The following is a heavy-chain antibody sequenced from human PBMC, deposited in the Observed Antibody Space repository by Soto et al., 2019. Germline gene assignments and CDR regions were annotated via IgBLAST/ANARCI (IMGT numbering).Heavy chain of an antibody. V-gene: IGHV3-15*07. D-gene: IGHD6-19*01. CDR2: IKTTAEGGTT. Sequence: PVGSLRLSCAASGFPFSNAWMNWVRQAPGKGLEWVGRIKTTAEGGTTDYAAPVKGRFTMSRDDSKNTLYLQMNSLRAEDTAVYYCAKSGPQQWLAFDPWGQGTLVTVSS. CDR3: AKSGPQQWLAFDP. J-gene: IGHJ5*02. CDR1: GFPFSNAW.